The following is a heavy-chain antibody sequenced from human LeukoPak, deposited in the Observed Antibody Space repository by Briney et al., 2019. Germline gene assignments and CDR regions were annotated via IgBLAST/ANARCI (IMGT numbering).Heavy chain of an antibody. CDR1: GGSISSSNW. J-gene: IGHJ6*03. D-gene: IGHD2-2*01. CDR3: ATYCSSTSCSRNMDV. CDR2: IYHSGST. V-gene: IGHV4-4*02. Sequence: SETLSLTCAVSGGSISSSNWWSWVRQPPGKGLEWIGEIYHSGSTNYNPSLKSRVTISVDKSKNQFSLKLSSVTAADTAVYYCATYCSSTSCSRNMDVWGKGTTVTVSS.